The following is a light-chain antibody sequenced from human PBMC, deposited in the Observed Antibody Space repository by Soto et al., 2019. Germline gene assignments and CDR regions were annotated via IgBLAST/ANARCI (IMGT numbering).Light chain of an antibody. CDR2: TAS. CDR1: QSINSN. V-gene: IGKV3-15*01. CDR3: QQSNNWPLT. Sequence: EIVLTQSPATLSVSPGEGATLSCRASQSINSNCAWYQQKPGQAPRLLIYTASTRATGIPARFSGSGSGTEFTLTISSLQSEDFAIYYCQQSNNWPLTFGQGTKGEIK. J-gene: IGKJ1*01.